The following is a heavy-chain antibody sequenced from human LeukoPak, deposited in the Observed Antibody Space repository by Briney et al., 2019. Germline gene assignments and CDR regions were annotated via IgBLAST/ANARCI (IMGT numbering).Heavy chain of an antibody. CDR1: GFTFSSYT. J-gene: IGHJ4*02. Sequence: GGSLRLSCAASGFTFSSYTMSWVRQAPGKGLEWVAFIRYDGSNKYYADSVKGRFAISRDNSKNTLYLQMNSLRAEDTAVYYCASELRVWGSYRSFGDYWGQGTLVTVSS. V-gene: IGHV3-30*02. CDR3: ASELRVWGSYRSFGDY. D-gene: IGHD3-16*02. CDR2: IRYDGSNK.